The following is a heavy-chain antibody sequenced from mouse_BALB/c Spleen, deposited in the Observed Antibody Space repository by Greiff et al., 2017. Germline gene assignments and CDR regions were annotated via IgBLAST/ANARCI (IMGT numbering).Heavy chain of an antibody. V-gene: IGHV7-3*02. CDR3: AREGFTPNAMDY. Sequence: EVHLVESGGGLVQPGGSLRLSCATSGFTFTDYYMSWVRQPPGKALEWLGFIRNKANGYTTEYSASVKGRFTISRDNSQSILYLQMNTLRAEDSATYYCAREGFTPNAMDYWGQGTSVTGAS. J-gene: IGHJ4*01. CDR2: IRNKANGYTT. D-gene: IGHD2-12*01. CDR1: GFTFTDYY.